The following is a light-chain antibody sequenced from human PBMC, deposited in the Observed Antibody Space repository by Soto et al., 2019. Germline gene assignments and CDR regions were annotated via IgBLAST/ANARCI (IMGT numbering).Light chain of an antibody. Sequence: EIVLTQSPDTLPLSPGERATLSCRASQSVSSALLAWYQQKPGQAPRLLIYRASTRATGIPDRFTGSGSGTDFTLTISRLEPEDFAVYYCQQYESSPLTFGGGTKVEIK. CDR1: QSVSSAL. V-gene: IGKV3-20*01. J-gene: IGKJ4*01. CDR3: QQYESSPLT. CDR2: RAS.